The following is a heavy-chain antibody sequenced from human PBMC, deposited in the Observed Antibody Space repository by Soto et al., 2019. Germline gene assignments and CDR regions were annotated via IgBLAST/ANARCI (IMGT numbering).Heavy chain of an antibody. D-gene: IGHD3-16*01. CDR2: IYWDDDK. Sequence: QITLKESGPTLVKPTQTLTLTCTFSGFSLSTSGVGVGWIRQPPGKPLEWLALIYWDDDKLYSPSLKSRLTITKDTAKNLVVLTMTNMDPVDTATYYCAHRRRGSDFGCWGQGTLVTVSS. V-gene: IGHV2-5*02. CDR3: AHRRRGSDFGC. J-gene: IGHJ4*02. CDR1: GFSLSTSGVG.